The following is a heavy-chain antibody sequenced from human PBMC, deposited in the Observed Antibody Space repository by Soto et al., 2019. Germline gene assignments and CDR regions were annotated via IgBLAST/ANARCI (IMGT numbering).Heavy chain of an antibody. Sequence: ASVKVSCKASGYTFTSYDINWVRQATGPGLEWMGWMNPNSGNTGYAQKFQGRVTMTRNTSISTAYMELSSLRSEDTAVYYCAARWTEYQLLLLWGQGTMVTVS. CDR3: AARWTEYQLLLL. V-gene: IGHV1-8*01. CDR2: MNPNSGNT. J-gene: IGHJ3*01. D-gene: IGHD2-2*01. CDR1: GYTFTSYD.